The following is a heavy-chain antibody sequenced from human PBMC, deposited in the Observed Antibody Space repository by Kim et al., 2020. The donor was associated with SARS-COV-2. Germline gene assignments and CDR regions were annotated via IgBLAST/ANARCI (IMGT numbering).Heavy chain of an antibody. J-gene: IGHJ6*02. V-gene: IGHV4-4*06. D-gene: IGHD3-9*01. CDR3: ARDPRYALGMDV. Sequence: YKPSLESQVTLTVDTSKNQFSLNLTSVTAADTATYFCARDPRYALGMDVWGHGTTVTVSS.